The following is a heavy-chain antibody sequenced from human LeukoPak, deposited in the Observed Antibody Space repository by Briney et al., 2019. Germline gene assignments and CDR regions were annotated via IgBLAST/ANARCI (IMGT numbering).Heavy chain of an antibody. J-gene: IGHJ4*02. CDR2: INWNGAGT. V-gene: IGHV3-20*04. CDR3: ARALRRYKYDYPSPDY. CDR1: GFTFDDYG. D-gene: IGHD3-16*01. Sequence: GGSLRLSCATSGFTFDDYGMSWVRQAPGKGLEWVSGINWNGAGTGYADSVKGRFTISRDNAKNSLYLQMNSLRAEDTALYYCARALRRYKYDYPSPDYWGQGTLVTVSS.